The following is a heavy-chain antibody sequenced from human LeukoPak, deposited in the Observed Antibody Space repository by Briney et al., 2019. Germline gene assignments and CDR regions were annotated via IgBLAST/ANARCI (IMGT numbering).Heavy chain of an antibody. V-gene: IGHV1-2*02. CDR1: GYTFTGYY. D-gene: IGHD2-15*01. Sequence: GASVKVSCKASGYTFTGYYMHWVRQAPGQGLEWMGWINPNSGDTHHAQKFQSRVTMTRDTSINTAYMELSRLRSDDTAVYYCARDQAFVYCSGGTCYDDYWGQGSLVTVSS. CDR2: INPNSGDT. CDR3: ARDQAFVYCSGGTCYDDY. J-gene: IGHJ4*02.